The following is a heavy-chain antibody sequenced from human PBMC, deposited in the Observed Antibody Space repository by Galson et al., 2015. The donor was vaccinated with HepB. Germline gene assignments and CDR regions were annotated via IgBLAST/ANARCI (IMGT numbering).Heavy chain of an antibody. CDR1: GGSISSSSYF. D-gene: IGHD1-26*01. V-gene: IGHV4-61*02. J-gene: IGHJ5*02. CDR2: IYTSGTT. Sequence: SGGSISSSSYFWSWIRQPAGKGLEWIGRIYTSGTTNYNPSLKTRVTMSVDTSNNQFSLRLSSVTAADAAVYYCARGIGSYYENWFDPWGQGTLVTVSS. CDR3: ARGIGSYYENWFDP.